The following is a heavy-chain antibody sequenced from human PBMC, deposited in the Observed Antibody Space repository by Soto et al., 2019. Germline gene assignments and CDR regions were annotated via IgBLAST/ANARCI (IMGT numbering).Heavy chain of an antibody. Sequence: SEPLYLTRHVSGGSISRHYWSWIRPPPGKEMQYMGYIYYSGSNNYNPSLKGRVTISDDTSTNQFSLTLSSVTAADTAVYYCARGWWEREGYVMDVWGQGTTVT. D-gene: IGHD1-26*01. J-gene: IGHJ6*02. CDR1: GGSISRHY. V-gene: IGHV4-59*11. CDR2: IYYSGSN. CDR3: ARGWWEREGYVMDV.